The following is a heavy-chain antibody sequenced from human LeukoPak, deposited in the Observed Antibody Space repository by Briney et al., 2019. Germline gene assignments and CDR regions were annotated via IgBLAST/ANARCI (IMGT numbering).Heavy chain of an antibody. J-gene: IGHJ5*02. Sequence: SETLSLTCTVSGYSINSGHYWGWIRQPPGKRLEWIGSIYYSGNTYYNPTLKSRITISVDTSKNQFSLKLSSVTAADTAVYYCARGRVYYYGSGIQFDPWGQGTLVTVSS. V-gene: IGHV4-38-2*02. CDR1: GYSINSGHY. CDR3: ARGRVYYYGSGIQFDP. CDR2: IYYSGNT. D-gene: IGHD3-10*01.